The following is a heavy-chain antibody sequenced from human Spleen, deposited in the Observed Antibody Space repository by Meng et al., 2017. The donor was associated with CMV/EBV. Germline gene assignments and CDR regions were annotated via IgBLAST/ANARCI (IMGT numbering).Heavy chain of an antibody. V-gene: IGHV3-43*01. CDR1: GFTFDDYT. Sequence: EVELVEAGGVVVQPGGFLRLSCAASGFTFDDYTMHWVRQAPGKGLEWVSLISWDGGSTYYADSVKGRFTISRDNSKNSLYLQMNSLRTEDTALYYCAKGPHVYSSSWYYFDYWGQGTLVTVSS. CDR2: ISWDGGST. J-gene: IGHJ4*02. CDR3: AKGPHVYSSSWYYFDY. D-gene: IGHD6-13*01.